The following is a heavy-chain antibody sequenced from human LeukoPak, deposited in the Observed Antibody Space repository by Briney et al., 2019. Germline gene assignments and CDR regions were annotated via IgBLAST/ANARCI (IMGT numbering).Heavy chain of an antibody. Sequence: SSETLSLTCAVYGGSFSGYYWSWIRQPPGKGLEWIGEINHSGSTNYNPSHKSRVTMSVDTSKNQFSLKLSSVTAADTAVYYCARDGSGSYSKLDSWGQGTLVTVSS. CDR1: GGSFSGYY. CDR2: INHSGST. V-gene: IGHV4-34*01. D-gene: IGHD3-10*01. CDR3: ARDGSGSYSKLDS. J-gene: IGHJ4*02.